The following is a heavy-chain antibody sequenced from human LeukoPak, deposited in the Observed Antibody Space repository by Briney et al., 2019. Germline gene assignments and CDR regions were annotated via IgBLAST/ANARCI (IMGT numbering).Heavy chain of an antibody. D-gene: IGHD2-15*01. CDR3: ARGRVAPYYGMDV. CDR1: GFIFSNYW. Sequence: PGGSLRLSCAASGFIFSNYWMNWVRQTPGKGLEWVANIKKDGSEKYYVDSVKGRFTISRDNAKNSLYLQMNSLRAEDTAVYYCARGRVAPYYGMDVWGQGTTVTVSS. V-gene: IGHV3-7*01. J-gene: IGHJ6*02. CDR2: IKKDGSEK.